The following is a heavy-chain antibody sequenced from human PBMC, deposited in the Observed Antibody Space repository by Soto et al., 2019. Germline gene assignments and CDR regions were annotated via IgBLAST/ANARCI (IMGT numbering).Heavy chain of an antibody. D-gene: IGHD6-13*01. V-gene: IGHV4-61*01. CDR2: ILDSGTT. CDR1: GGSVNRGSYY. CDR3: ARGRLYLSSFYDY. Sequence: PSETLSLTCFVSGGSVNRGSYYWTWIRQPPGKGLEWIGYILDSGTTDYNPSLKSRVTISVDRSKNQFSLKLTSVIAADTAVYYCARGRLYLSSFYDYWGQGTLVTV. J-gene: IGHJ4*02.